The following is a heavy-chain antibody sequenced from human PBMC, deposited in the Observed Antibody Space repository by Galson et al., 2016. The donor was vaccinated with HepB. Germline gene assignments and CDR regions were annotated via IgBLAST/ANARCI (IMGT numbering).Heavy chain of an antibody. J-gene: IGHJ4*02. V-gene: IGHV2-70*04. D-gene: IGHD5-24*01. CDR3: ARTERKTAYDY. Sequence: PALVKPTQTLTLTCTVSGFSLNTSGMRVSWIRQPPGKTLEWLARIDWEDDKLYSTSLRTRLNISRDTSKNRVVLIMTNIDPVDAGTYYCARTERKTAYDYWGQGTLVTVSS. CDR2: IDWEDDK. CDR1: GFSLNTSGMR.